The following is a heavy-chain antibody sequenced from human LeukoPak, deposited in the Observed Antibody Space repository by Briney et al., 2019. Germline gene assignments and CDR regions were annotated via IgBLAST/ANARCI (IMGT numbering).Heavy chain of an antibody. J-gene: IGHJ3*02. D-gene: IGHD2-15*01. V-gene: IGHV3-30*02. CDR3: TLGYCSGGSCYGPRLDAFDI. CDR1: GFTFSSYG. Sequence: PGGSLRLSCAASGFTFSSYGMHWVRQAPGKGLEWVAFIRYDGSNKYYADSVKGRFTISRDNSKNTLYLQMNSLRAEDTAVYYSTLGYCSGGSCYGPRLDAFDIWGQGTMVTVSS. CDR2: IRYDGSNK.